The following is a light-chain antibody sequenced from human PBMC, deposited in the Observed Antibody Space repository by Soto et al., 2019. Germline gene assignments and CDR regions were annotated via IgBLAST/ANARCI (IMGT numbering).Light chain of an antibody. J-gene: IGLJ1*01. V-gene: IGLV1-47*02. Sequence: QSVLTQPPSASGTPGQGVTISCSGSSSNIVSNYVYWYQQLPGTAPKLLIYNNNQRPSGVPDRFSASKSGTSASLAIRGLRSDDEADYYCSSWGGSLSGYVFGAGTKLTVL. CDR1: SSNIVSNY. CDR2: NNN. CDR3: SSWGGSLSGYV.